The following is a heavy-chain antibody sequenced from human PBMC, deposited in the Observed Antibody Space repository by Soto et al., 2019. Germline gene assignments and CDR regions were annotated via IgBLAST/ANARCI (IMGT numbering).Heavy chain of an antibody. CDR3: SHRVLRTVIGLVTTTAIYFDF. CDR2: IYWDDDK. CDR1: GFSLTTSGVA. V-gene: IGHV2-5*02. J-gene: IGHJ4*02. Sequence: QITLKESGPTVVKPTETLTLTCTFSGFSLTTSGVAVGWVRQSPGKAPEWLALIYWDDDKRYSTSLKSRLTMNKDTSKNQVVLTMANVDPADTATYYCSHRVLRTVIGLVTTTAIYFDFWGQGTPVVVSS. D-gene: IGHD3-3*01.